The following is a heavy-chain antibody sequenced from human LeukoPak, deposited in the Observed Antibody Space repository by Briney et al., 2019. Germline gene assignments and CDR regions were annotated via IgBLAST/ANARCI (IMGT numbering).Heavy chain of an antibody. Sequence: PGGSLRLSCAASGFTVSSNFMTWVRQAPGKGLEWVSVIYSGGNTYYADSVKDRFTISRDNSKNMLYLQMNSLRAEDTAVYYCARGGDSLHYWGQGTLVTVSS. CDR3: ARGGDSLHY. CDR1: GFTVSSNF. CDR2: IYSGGNT. V-gene: IGHV3-66*01. D-gene: IGHD3-10*01. J-gene: IGHJ4*02.